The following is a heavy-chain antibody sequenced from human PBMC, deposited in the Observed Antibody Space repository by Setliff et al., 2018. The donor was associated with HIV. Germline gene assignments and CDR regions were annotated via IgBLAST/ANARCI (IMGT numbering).Heavy chain of an antibody. Sequence: PGGSLRLSCVASGITFSSYAMSWVRQAPGKGLEWVSAISGTTEYAASVKGRFTISRDDSKSIAYLQMNSLKTEDTAVYYCTRGHKNCDIWGQGTMVTVSS. D-gene: IGHD1-1*01. CDR2: SAISGTT. CDR1: GITFSSYA. J-gene: IGHJ3*02. CDR3: TRGHKNCDI. V-gene: IGHV3-49*04.